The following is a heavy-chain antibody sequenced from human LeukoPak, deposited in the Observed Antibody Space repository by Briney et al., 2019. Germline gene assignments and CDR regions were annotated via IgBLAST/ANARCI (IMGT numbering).Heavy chain of an antibody. V-gene: IGHV3-21*01. CDR2: ISGGSTYI. CDR1: GGSISSYY. J-gene: IGHJ3*02. D-gene: IGHD2-8*02. CDR3: ARDDVTTNGGVIADSRLFDI. Sequence: PSETLSLTCTVSGGSISSYYWSWVRQAPGKGLEWISSISGGSTYIYYADSVRGRFTISRDNAKNSVYLQMNSLRGEDTAVYYCARDDVTTNGGVIADSRLFDIWGQGTMVTVSS.